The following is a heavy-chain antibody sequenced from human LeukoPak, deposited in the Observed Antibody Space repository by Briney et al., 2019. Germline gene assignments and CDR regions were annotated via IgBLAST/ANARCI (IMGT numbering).Heavy chain of an antibody. CDR2: INPSGGST. CDR1: GYTFTSYY. Sequence: ASVKVSCKASGYTFTSYYMHWVRQAPGRGLEWMGIINPSGGSTSYAQKFQGRVTMTRDTSTSTVYMELSSLRSEDTAVYYCARGGLEWLFPEVFGFDYWGQGTLVTVSS. D-gene: IGHD3-3*01. J-gene: IGHJ4*02. V-gene: IGHV1-46*01. CDR3: ARGGLEWLFPEVFGFDY.